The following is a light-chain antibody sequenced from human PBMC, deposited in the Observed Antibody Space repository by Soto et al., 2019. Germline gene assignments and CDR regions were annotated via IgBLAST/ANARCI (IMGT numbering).Light chain of an antibody. CDR3: QHYVERSPIT. V-gene: IGKV3-20*01. Sequence: EMVMTQSPGTLSLSPGERATLSCRASRSVSSRLAWYQQKPVQAPRLLXSGASSSATGIPDRFSGSGSGTDFTLTISRLEHEDFALYYCQHYVERSPITFGQGTRLEIK. CDR1: RSVSSR. J-gene: IGKJ5*01. CDR2: GAS.